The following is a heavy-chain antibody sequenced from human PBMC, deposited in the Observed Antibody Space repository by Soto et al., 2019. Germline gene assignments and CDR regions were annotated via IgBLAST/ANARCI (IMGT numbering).Heavy chain of an antibody. J-gene: IGHJ4*02. CDR1: GFTFSSYA. CDR2: ISGSGGST. V-gene: IGHV3-23*01. Sequence: QPGGSLRLSCAASGFTFSSYAMSWVRQAPGKGLEWVSAISGSGGSTYYADSVKGRFTISRDNSKNTLYLQMNSLRAEDTAVYYCAKGDYYDSSGYYLSDLFFDYWGQGTLVTVSS. CDR3: AKGDYYDSSGYYLSDLFFDY. D-gene: IGHD3-22*01.